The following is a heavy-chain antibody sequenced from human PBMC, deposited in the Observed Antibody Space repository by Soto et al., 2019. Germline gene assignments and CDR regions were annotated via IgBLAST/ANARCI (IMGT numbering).Heavy chain of an antibody. CDR2: ISGSGGST. J-gene: IGHJ5*02. CDR1: GFTFSSYA. D-gene: IGHD3-9*01. V-gene: IGHV3-23*01. CDR3: ARDGGFYDILTGYYTSWWFDP. Sequence: GGSLRLSCAASGFTFSSYAMSWVRQAPGKGLEWVSAISGSGGSTYYADFVKGRFTISRDNAKNSLYLQMNSLRDEDTAVYYCARDGGFYDILTGYYTSWWFDPWGQGTLVTVSS.